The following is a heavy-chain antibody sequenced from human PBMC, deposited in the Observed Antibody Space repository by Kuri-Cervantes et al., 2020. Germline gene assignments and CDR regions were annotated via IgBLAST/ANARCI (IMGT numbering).Heavy chain of an antibody. CDR3: ARSTAVAGVHYFYYMDV. D-gene: IGHD6-19*01. J-gene: IGHJ6*03. Sequence: ASVKVSCKASGYIFTFYGISWVRQAPGQGLEWMGWISPYYGTTNYAQPLQGRLTMTTDTSTNTAYMELRSLTYDDTAVYFCARSTAVAGVHYFYYMDVWDNGTTVTVSS. CDR1: GYIFTFYG. CDR2: ISPYYGTT. V-gene: IGHV1-18*01.